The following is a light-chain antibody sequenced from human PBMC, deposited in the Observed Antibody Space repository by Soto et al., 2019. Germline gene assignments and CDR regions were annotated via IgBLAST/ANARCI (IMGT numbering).Light chain of an antibody. CDR1: SSDVGGYNY. CDR3: CSYAGGYTSE. Sequence: QSALTQPRSVSGSPGQSVTISCTGTSSDVGGYNYVSWYQQHPGKAPKLMIYDVSKRPSGVPDRFSGSKSDNTASLTISGLQTEDEADYYCCSYAGGYTSEFGGGTKLTVL. V-gene: IGLV2-11*01. J-gene: IGLJ3*02. CDR2: DVS.